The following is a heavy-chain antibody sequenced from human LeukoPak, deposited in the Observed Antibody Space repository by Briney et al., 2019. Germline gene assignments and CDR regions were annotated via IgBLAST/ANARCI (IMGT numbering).Heavy chain of an antibody. CDR3: ARSRKYGAVTTYSWFDP. Sequence: PSETLSLTCTVSGGSISSSTYYWGWIRRPPGKGLEWIASIYYTGSTNYNPSLKSRVTISVDTSKNQFSLKLSSVTAADTAVYYCARSRKYGAVTTYSWFDPWGQGTLVIVSS. D-gene: IGHD4-17*01. CDR1: GGSISSSTYY. CDR2: IYYTGST. J-gene: IGHJ5*02. V-gene: IGHV4-39*01.